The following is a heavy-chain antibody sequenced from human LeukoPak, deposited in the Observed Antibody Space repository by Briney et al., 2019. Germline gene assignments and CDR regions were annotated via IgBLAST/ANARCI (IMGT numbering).Heavy chain of an antibody. CDR2: INPSGGST. V-gene: IGHV1-46*01. D-gene: IGHD2-2*01. CDR3: ARDSQYQLLSDYYYGMDV. CDR1: GYTFTSYY. Sequence: GASVKVSCKASGYTFTSYYMHWVRQAPGQGLEWMGIINPSGGSTSYAQKFQGRVTMTRDTSTSTVYMELSSLRSEDTAVYYCARDSQYQLLSDYYYGMDVWGQGTTVTVSS. J-gene: IGHJ6*02.